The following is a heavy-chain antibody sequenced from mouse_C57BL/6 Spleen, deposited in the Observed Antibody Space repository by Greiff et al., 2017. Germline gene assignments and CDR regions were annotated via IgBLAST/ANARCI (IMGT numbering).Heavy chain of an antibody. CDR3: TRDRGYYDYDRGYAMDY. CDR2: ISSGGDYI. CDR1: GFTFSSYA. Sequence: EVKLVESGEGLVKPGGSLKLSCAASGFTFSSYAMSWVRQTPEKRLEWVAYISSGGDYIYYADTVKGRFTISRDNARNTLYLQMSRLKAEDTAMYYCTRDRGYYDYDRGYAMDYWGQGTSVTVSS. V-gene: IGHV5-9-1*02. J-gene: IGHJ4*01. D-gene: IGHD2-4*01.